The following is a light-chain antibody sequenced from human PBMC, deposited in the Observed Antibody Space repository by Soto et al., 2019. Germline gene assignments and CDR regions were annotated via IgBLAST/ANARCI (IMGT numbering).Light chain of an antibody. J-gene: IGKJ1*01. V-gene: IGKV1-39*01. CDR3: QQTYSPLRT. CDR2: TAS. CDR1: QLINGY. Sequence: DIQLTQSPSSLSASLGDRVTISCRASQLINGYLNWYQQKPGKAPRLLIYTASNLQSGVPSRFSGTRSGTDFTLIISDLQAEDFATYYFQQTYSPLRTFGQGTRVEIK.